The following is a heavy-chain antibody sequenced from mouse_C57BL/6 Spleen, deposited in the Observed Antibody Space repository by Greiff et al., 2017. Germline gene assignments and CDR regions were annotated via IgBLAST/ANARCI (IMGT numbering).Heavy chain of an antibody. CDR1: GFTFSDYY. D-gene: IGHD1-1*01. CDR3: ARLLIYSYAMDY. J-gene: IGHJ4*01. V-gene: IGHV5-12*01. Sequence: EVQRVESGGGLVQPGGSLKLSCAASGFTFSDYYMYWVRQTPEKRLEWVAYISNGGGSTYYPDTVKGRFTISRDNAKNTLYLQMSRLKSEDTAMYYCARLLIYSYAMDYWGQGTSVTVSS. CDR2: ISNGGGST.